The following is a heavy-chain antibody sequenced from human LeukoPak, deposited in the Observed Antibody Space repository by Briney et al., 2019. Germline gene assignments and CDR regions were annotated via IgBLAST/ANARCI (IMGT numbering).Heavy chain of an antibody. J-gene: IGHJ5*02. D-gene: IGHD1-14*01. CDR3: ARGQGHRRGNWFDP. CDR2: INHSGST. V-gene: IGHV4-34*01. CDR1: GGSFSGYY. Sequence: PSETLSLTCAVYGGSFSGYYWSWIRQPPGKGLEWIGEINHSGSTNCNPSLKSRVTISVDTSKNQFSLKLSSVTAADTAVYYCARGQGHRRGNWFDPWGQGTLVTVSS.